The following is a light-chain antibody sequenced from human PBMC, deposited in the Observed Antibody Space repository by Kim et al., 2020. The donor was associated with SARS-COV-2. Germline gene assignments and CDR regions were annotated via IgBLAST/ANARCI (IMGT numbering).Light chain of an antibody. CDR3: QLSYTTPHT. J-gene: IGKJ2*01. CDR2: AAS. V-gene: IGKV1-39*01. Sequence: DIQMTQSPSSLSAFVGDRVTITCRASQTMDSYLNWYQQKPGKAPKLLIYAASSLQSGVPSRFSGSGSGTDFTLTISSLQPEDSATYCCQLSYTTPHTFGQGTKLEI. CDR1: QTMDSY.